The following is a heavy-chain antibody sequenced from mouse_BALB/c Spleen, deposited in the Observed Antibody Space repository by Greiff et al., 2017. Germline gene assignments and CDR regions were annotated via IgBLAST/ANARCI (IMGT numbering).Heavy chain of an antibody. J-gene: IGHJ2*01. D-gene: IGHD1-2*01. Sequence: VQLQESGAELVKPGASVKLSCKASGYTFTSYWMHWVKQRPGQGLEWIGEINPSNGRTNYNEKFKSKATLTVDKSSSTAYMQLSSLTSEDSAVYYCARTATNFDYWGQGTTLTVSS. V-gene: IGHV1S81*02. CDR3: ARTATNFDY. CDR2: INPSNGRT. CDR1: GYTFTSYW.